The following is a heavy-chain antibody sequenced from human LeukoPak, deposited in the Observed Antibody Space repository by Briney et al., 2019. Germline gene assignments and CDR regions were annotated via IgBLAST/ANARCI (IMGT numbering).Heavy chain of an antibody. D-gene: IGHD5-24*01. CDR1: GGSISSSNYY. J-gene: IGHJ6*03. CDR3: AREGRYRYGYNEYHSYMDI. V-gene: IGHV4-39*07. Sequence: NPSETLSLTCTVSGGSISSSNYYWGWIRQPPGKGLEWIGYIFNSGSTYYNPSLKSRVTILVDTSKNQFSLKLSSVTAAETAVYYCAREGRYRYGYNEYHSYMDIWGKGTTVTVSS. CDR2: IFNSGST.